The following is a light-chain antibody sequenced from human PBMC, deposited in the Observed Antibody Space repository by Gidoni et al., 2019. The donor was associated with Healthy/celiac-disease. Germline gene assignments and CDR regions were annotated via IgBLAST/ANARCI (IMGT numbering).Light chain of an antibody. V-gene: IGKV1-39*01. Sequence: DIQMTQSPSCLSASVGDRVTITCRASQSISSYLNWYQQKPGKAPKLLIYAASSLQSVVPSRFSGSGSGTDFTLTISSLQPEDFATYYCQQSYSTPYTFGQGTKLEIK. CDR3: QQSYSTPYT. CDR2: AAS. J-gene: IGKJ2*01. CDR1: QSISSY.